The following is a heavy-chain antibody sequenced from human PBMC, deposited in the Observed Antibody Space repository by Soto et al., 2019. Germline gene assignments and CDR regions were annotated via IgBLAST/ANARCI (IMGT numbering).Heavy chain of an antibody. V-gene: IGHV3-9*01. J-gene: IGHJ4*01. CDR1: GFNFDDYA. CDR2: ISWNSGSV. Sequence: VQLVESGGGLVQPGRSLRVSCAASGFNFDDYAMHWVWQAPGKGLEWVSGISWNSGSVAYADSVKGRFTISRDNAKNSLYLQMNSLRPDDTAFYYCARDLTATETAPDYWGQGILVTVSS. D-gene: IGHD5-18*01. CDR3: ARDLTATETAPDY.